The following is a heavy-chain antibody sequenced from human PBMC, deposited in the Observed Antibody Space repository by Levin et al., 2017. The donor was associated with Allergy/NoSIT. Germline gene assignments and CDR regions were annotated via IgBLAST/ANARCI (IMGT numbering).Heavy chain of an antibody. CDR1: GGSISSGDYY. D-gene: IGHD3-10*01. V-gene: IGHV4-30-4*01. CDR2: IYYSGST. J-gene: IGHJ3*02. CDR3: ARESRGFGELLGAFDI. Sequence: SQTLSLTCTVSGGSISSGDYYWSWIRQPPGKGLEWIGYIYYSGSTYYNPSLKSRVTISVDTSKNQFSLKLSSVTAADTAVYYCARESRGFGELLGAFDIWGQGTMVTVSS.